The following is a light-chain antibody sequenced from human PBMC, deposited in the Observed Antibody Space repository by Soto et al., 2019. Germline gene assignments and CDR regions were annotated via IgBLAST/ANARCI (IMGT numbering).Light chain of an antibody. V-gene: IGKV3-20*01. CDR2: GAS. CDR1: QSVSSSY. Sequence: EIVLTQSPGTLSLSPGERATLSCRASQSVSSSYLAWYQQKPGQAPRLLIYGASSRATGIPDRFSVSGSGTDFTLTISRLEPEDFAVYYCQQYGSSQITFGQGTRLEIK. J-gene: IGKJ5*01. CDR3: QQYGSSQIT.